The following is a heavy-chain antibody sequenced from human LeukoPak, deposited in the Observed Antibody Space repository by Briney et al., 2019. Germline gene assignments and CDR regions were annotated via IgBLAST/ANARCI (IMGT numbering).Heavy chain of an antibody. D-gene: IGHD6-13*01. CDR3: ARVLGCSSRGPYYFDY. CDR2: INHSGST. J-gene: IGHJ4*02. CDR1: GGSFSGYY. Sequence: PSETLSLTCAVYGGSFSGYYWSWIRQPPGKGLEWIGEINHSGSTNYNPSLKSRVTISVDTSKNQFSLKLSSVTAADTAVYYCARVLGCSSRGPYYFDYWGQGTLVTVSS. V-gene: IGHV4-34*01.